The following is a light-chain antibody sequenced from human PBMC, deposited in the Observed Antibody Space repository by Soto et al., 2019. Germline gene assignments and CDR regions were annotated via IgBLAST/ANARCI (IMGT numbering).Light chain of an antibody. V-gene: IGKV3-15*01. CDR3: QQYYNWPRP. J-gene: IGKJ5*01. CDR1: QNIHTN. Sequence: EIVMTQYKATLSVSPCEIATLSCRAGQNIHTNLAWYQQKPGQAPRLLFYGASTGATGLPARFSGSGSGTEFTLTINSLQAEDCAVYYCQQYYNWPRPFGQGTRLEIK. CDR2: GAS.